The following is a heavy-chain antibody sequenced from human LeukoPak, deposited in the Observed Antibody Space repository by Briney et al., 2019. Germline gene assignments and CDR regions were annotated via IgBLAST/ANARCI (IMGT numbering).Heavy chain of an antibody. CDR1: GYTFTSYY. CDR3: ARAFSHGYSGGAYYFDY. J-gene: IGHJ4*02. Sequence: ASVKVSCKASGYTFTSYYMHWVRQAPGQGLEWMGIINPSGGSTGYAQKFQGRVTMTRDMSTSTVYMELSSLRSEDTAVYYCARAFSHGYSGGAYYFDYWGQGTLVTVSS. V-gene: IGHV1-46*01. D-gene: IGHD5-12*01. CDR2: INPSGGST.